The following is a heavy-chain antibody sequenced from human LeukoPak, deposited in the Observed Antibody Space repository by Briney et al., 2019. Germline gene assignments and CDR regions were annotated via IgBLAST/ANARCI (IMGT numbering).Heavy chain of an antibody. V-gene: IGHV3-23*01. Sequence: SGGSLRLSCAASGFTFSSYATSWVRQAPGKGLEWVSAISGSGGSTYYADSVRGRFTISRDNSKNTLYLQMNSLRAEDTAVYYCAKSSGGSGSYPTTFDYWGQGTLVTVSS. D-gene: IGHD3-10*01. CDR2: ISGSGGST. CDR1: GFTFSSYA. J-gene: IGHJ4*02. CDR3: AKSSGGSGSYPTTFDY.